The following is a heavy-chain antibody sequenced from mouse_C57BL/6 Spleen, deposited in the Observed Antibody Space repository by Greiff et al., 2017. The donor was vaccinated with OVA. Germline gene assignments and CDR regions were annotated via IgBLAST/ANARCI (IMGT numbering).Heavy chain of an antibody. D-gene: IGHD3-3*01. V-gene: IGHV14-4*01. CDR2: IDPENGDT. J-gene: IGHJ3*01. CDR1: GFNIKDDY. CDR3: TGGTAWFAY. Sequence: EVQLQQSGAELVRPGASVKLSCTASGFNIKDDYMHWVKQRPEQGLEWIGWIDPENGDTEYASKFQGKATITADTSSNTAYLQLSSLTSEDTAVYYCTGGTAWFAYWGQGTLVTVSA.